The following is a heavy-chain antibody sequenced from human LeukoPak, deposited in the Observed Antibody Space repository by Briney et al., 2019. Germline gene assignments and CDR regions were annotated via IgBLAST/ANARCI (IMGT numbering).Heavy chain of an antibody. CDR1: GYTLTDYY. Sequence: ASVKVSCKASGYTLTDYYMYWVRQAPGQGLEWMGWVIPNSGGTNYAQKFQGRVTMTRDTSISTAYMELSRLTSDDTAVYYCQHSADTSDIWGQGTMVTVSS. J-gene: IGHJ3*02. CDR2: VIPNSGGT. CDR3: QHSADTSDI. V-gene: IGHV1-2*02.